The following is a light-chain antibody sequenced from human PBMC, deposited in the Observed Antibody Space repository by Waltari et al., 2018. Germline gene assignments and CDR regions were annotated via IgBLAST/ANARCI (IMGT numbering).Light chain of an antibody. Sequence: DIVMTQSPDFLAVSLGERATINCKSSQSLFSTSNSKTYISWYQPKPGQPPKLFIYWASTRGYGVPDRFSGSGSGTDFTLTISSLQAEDLAVYYCHHYYIPPLTFGQGTRLEIK. CDR1: QSLFSTSNSKTY. CDR2: WAS. J-gene: IGKJ5*01. CDR3: HHYYIPPLT. V-gene: IGKV4-1*01.